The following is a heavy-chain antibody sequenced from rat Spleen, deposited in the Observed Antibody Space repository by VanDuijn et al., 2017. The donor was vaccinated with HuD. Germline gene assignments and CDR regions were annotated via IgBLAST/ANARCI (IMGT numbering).Heavy chain of an antibody. V-gene: IGHV5-7*01. CDR1: GFTFSDYN. Sequence: EVQLVESGGGLVQPGRSLKLSCAASGFTFSDYNMAWVRQAPKKGLEWVATISYDGSSTYYRDSVKGRFTISRDNAKNTLFLQMDSLRSEDTATYYCARVGTRVSRFAYWGQGTLVTVSS. J-gene: IGHJ3*01. CDR3: ARVGTRVSRFAY. CDR2: ISYDGSST. D-gene: IGHD1-4*01.